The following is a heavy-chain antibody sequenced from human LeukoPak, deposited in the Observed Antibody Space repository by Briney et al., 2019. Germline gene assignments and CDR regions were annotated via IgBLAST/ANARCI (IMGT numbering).Heavy chain of an antibody. V-gene: IGHV3-9*01. CDR3: AKDIAARLGVYYFDY. CDR1: GFTFDDYA. CDR2: ISWNSGSI. J-gene: IGHJ4*02. D-gene: IGHD6-6*01. Sequence: SGGSLRLSCAACGFTFDDYAMHWVRQAPGKGLEWVSGISWNSGSIGYADSVKGRFTISRDNAKNSLYLQMNSLRAEDTALYYCAKDIAARLGVYYFDYWGQGTLVTVSS.